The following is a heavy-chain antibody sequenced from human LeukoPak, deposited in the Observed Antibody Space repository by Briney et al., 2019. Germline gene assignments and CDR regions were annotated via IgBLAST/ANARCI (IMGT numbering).Heavy chain of an antibody. CDR1: GGTFSSYA. D-gene: IGHD3-3*01. V-gene: IGHV1-69*06. J-gene: IGHJ4*02. CDR3: AKDRTTRGDFTSGHDY. Sequence: SVKVSCKASGGTFSSYAISWVRQAPGQGLEWMGGIIPMFHTAIYAQRFQGRVTITADKSTSTAYMELSSLGFEDTAVYYCAKDRTTRGDFTSGHDYWGQGTLVTVSS. CDR2: IIPMFHTA.